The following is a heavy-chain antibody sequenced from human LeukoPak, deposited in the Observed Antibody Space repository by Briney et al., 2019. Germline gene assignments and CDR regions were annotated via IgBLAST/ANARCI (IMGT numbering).Heavy chain of an antibody. CDR1: RGSFSGYY. CDR3: ARGLYGSGGYRPPSVY. J-gene: IGHJ4*02. CDR2: TNNSGST. D-gene: IGHD6-13*01. V-gene: IGHV4-34*01. Sequence: SETLSLTCAVYRGSFSGYYWSWISQPPGKGLEWIGETNNSGSTNYNPSLKSQATISINTPKNQFTLKLSTVTAADTAVYYCARGLYGSGGYRPPSVYRGEGTLVTVSS.